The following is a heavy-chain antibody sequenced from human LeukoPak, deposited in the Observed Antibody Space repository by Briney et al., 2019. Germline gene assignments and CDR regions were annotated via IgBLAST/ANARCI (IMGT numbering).Heavy chain of an antibody. D-gene: IGHD3-22*01. J-gene: IGHJ3*02. V-gene: IGHV1-2*02. CDR2: INPNSGGT. Sequence: ASVKVSCKASGYTFTGYYMHWVRQAPGQGLEWMGWINPNSGGTNYAQKFQGRVTMTRDMSISTAYMELSRLRSDDTAVYYCARDRAYDRPISNAFDIWGQGTMVTVSS. CDR3: ARDRAYDRPISNAFDI. CDR1: GYTFTGYY.